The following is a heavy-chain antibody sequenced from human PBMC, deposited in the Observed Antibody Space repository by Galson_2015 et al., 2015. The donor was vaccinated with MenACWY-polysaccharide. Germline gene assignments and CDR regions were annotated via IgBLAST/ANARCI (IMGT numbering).Heavy chain of an antibody. CDR1: GFTFGDYA. CDR3: AKGAAHYGSGNYYDY. CDR2: ISKSGDST. V-gene: IGHV3-23*01. Sequence: SLRLSCAASGFTFGDYAMSWIRQAPGKGLEWLSYISKSGDSTYYADSVKGRFTISRDNSKNTLYLQMDSLRAEDTALYYCAKGAAHYGSGNYYDYWGQGTQVTVSS. D-gene: IGHD3-10*01. J-gene: IGHJ4*02.